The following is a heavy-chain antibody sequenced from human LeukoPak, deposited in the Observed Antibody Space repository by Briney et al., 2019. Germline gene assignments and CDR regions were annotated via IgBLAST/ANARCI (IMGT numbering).Heavy chain of an antibody. J-gene: IGHJ3*02. CDR3: AKDRGDSSGYSDAFDI. CDR1: GFTVNNNY. Sequence: PGGSLRLSCAASGFTVNNNYMNWVRQAPGKGLEWVSGISWNSGSIGYADSVKGRFTISRDNAKNSLYLQMNSLRAEDTALYYCAKDRGDSSGYSDAFDIWGQGTMVTVSS. V-gene: IGHV3-9*01. D-gene: IGHD3-22*01. CDR2: ISWNSGSI.